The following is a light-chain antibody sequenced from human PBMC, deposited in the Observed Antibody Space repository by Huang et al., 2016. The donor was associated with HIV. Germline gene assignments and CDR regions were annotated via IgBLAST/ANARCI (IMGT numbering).Light chain of an antibody. CDR3: QQYYITPLT. CDR2: WAS. Sequence: DIVMTQSPDSLVVSLGERATINCQSSQIISYNPNNKHYLAWYQQKPGQPPKLLIYWASTRESGVPDRFTGSGSGTDFTLTISSLQAEDVAVYYCQQYYITPLTFGGGTKVEI. V-gene: IGKV4-1*01. J-gene: IGKJ4*01. CDR1: QIISYNPNNKHY.